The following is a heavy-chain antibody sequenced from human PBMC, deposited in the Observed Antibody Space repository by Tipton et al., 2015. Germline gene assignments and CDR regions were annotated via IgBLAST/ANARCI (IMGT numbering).Heavy chain of an antibody. CDR3: ARRVRNGVLDI. J-gene: IGHJ3*02. CDR2: TYYRSKWYN. Sequence: PGLVKPSQTLSLTCAISGDSVSRNSAGWNWIRQSPSRGLEWLGRTYYRSKWYNDYAESVKGRITISPDTSKNQFSLQLNSVTPEDTAVYYCARRVRNGVLDIWGRGTVVTASS. V-gene: IGHV6-1*01. CDR1: GDSVSRNSAG. D-gene: IGHD2-8*01.